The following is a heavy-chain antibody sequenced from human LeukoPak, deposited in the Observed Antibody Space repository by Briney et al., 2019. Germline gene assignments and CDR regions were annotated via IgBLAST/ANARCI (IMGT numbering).Heavy chain of an antibody. D-gene: IGHD5-18*01. J-gene: IGHJ4*02. CDR3: ARRYSYGYVGY. V-gene: IGHV3-7*03. CDR2: IKRDGSEK. Sequence: GGSLRLSCAASGFTFSSYWMSWVRQAPGKGLEWVANIKRDGSEKNYVDSVKGRFTISRDNAKNSVYLQMNSLRAEDTAVYYCARRYSYGYVGYWGQGTLVTVSS. CDR1: GFTFSSYW.